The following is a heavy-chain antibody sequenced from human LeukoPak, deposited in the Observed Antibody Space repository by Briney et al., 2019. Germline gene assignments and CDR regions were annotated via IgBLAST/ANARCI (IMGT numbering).Heavy chain of an antibody. J-gene: IGHJ4*02. V-gene: IGHV3-48*01. CDR2: ISSSSSTI. D-gene: IGHD6-19*01. CDR1: GFTFSSYS. CDR3: ARDGQPYSSGWYPLDY. Sequence: GGSLRLSCAASGFTFSSYSMNWVRQAPGKGLEWVSYISSSSSTIYYADSVKGRFTISRDNAKNSLYLQMNSLRAEDTAVYYCARDGQPYSSGWYPLDYWGQGTLVTVSS.